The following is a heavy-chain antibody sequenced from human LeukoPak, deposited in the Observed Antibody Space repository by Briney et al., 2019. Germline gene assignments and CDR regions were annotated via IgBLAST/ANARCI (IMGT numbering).Heavy chain of an antibody. CDR2: IYYSGST. V-gene: IGHV4-59*01. Sequence: SETLSLTCTVSGGSISSYYWSWIRQPPGKGLEWIGYIYYSGSTNYNPSLKSRVTISVDTSKNQFSLKLSSVTAADTAVYYCARDRGSGYFDYWGQGALVTVSS. CDR1: GGSISSYY. CDR3: ARDRGSGYFDY. D-gene: IGHD3-10*01. J-gene: IGHJ4*02.